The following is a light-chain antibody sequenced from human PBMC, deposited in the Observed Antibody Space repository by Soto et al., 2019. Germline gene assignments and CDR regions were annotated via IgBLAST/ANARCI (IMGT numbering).Light chain of an antibody. CDR3: QSAVSSGTYRDVV. V-gene: IGLV3-25*03. CDR1: ALPKQY. CDR2: KDS. Sequence: SYELTQPPSVSVSPGQTARITCSGDALPKQYANWYQQKPGQAPVVVIYKDSERPSGIPERFSGSSSGTTVTLTISGVQAEDEADYYCQSAVSSGTYRDVVFGGGTKVTVL. J-gene: IGLJ2*01.